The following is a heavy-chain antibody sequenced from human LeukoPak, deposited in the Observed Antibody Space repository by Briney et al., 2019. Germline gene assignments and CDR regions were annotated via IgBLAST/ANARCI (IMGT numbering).Heavy chain of an antibody. V-gene: IGHV4-39*07. CDR1: GASITRSTYY. CDR3: ARECRGYCSSTSNSIGYYMDV. Sequence: PSETLSLTCTVSGASITRSTYYWGWIRQPPGKGLEWIGCIYYSGSTYYNPSLKSRVTISIDTSKNQFSLKLNSVTAADTAVYYCARECRGYCSSTSNSIGYYMDVWGKGTTVTVSS. J-gene: IGHJ6*03. CDR2: IYYSGST. D-gene: IGHD2-2*01.